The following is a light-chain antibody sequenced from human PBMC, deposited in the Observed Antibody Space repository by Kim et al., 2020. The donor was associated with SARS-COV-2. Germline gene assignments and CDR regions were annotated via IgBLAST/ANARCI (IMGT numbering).Light chain of an antibody. CDR3: QQYGSSPLT. V-gene: IGKV3-20*01. CDR1: QSVYSNF. Sequence: PGGRATVSCRASQSVYSNFLAWYQQKPGQAPRLLIYGASSRATGIPDRFSGSGSGTDFTLTIRRLEPEDFAIYYCQQYGSSPLTFGGGTKVDIK. CDR2: GAS. J-gene: IGKJ4*01.